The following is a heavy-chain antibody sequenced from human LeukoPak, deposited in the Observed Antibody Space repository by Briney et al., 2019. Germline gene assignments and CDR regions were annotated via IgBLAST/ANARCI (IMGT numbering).Heavy chain of an antibody. V-gene: IGHV3-33*08. CDR1: GFTFDDYA. CDR2: IWYDGSNK. J-gene: IGHJ4*02. CDR3: ARGTTSYYDILTGYYKGYYFDY. D-gene: IGHD3-9*01. Sequence: EPGGSLRLSCPASGFTFDDYAMHWVRQAPGKGLEWVAVIWYDGSNKYYADSVKGRFTISRDNSKNTLYLQMNSLRAEDTAVYYCARGTTSYYDILTGYYKGYYFDYWGQGTLVTVSS.